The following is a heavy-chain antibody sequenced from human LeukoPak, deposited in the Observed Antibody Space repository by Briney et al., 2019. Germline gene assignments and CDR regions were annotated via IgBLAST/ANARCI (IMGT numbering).Heavy chain of an antibody. D-gene: IGHD3-9*01. J-gene: IGHJ4*02. CDR3: AAEDDFLTGYYDFDY. CDR1: VFTFARSA. Sequence: SLNVSCKASVFTFARSAVQWVRQARGQHPEWIGWIVIANGNTNYAQKFQERLTITRDMSTSTAYMELSSLRSEDTAVYYCAAEDDFLTGYYDFDYWGQGTVVTVSS. CDR2: IVIANGNT. V-gene: IGHV1-58*01.